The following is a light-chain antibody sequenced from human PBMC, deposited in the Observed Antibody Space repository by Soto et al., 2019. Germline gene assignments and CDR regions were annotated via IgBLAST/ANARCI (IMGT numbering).Light chain of an antibody. CDR1: QNIYYN. CDR3: QHYNSYSEA. V-gene: IGKV3-15*01. CDR2: RAS. Sequence: EIVMTQSPATVSVSPGESATLSCRASQNIYYNVAWYQQRPGQAPRLLIYRASTRATGVPARFSGSGSGTEFTLTISSLQPDDFATYYCQHYNSYSEAFGQGTKVDIK. J-gene: IGKJ1*01.